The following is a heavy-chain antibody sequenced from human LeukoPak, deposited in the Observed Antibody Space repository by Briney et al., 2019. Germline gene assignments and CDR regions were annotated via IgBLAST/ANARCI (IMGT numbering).Heavy chain of an antibody. CDR3: ARLPGDSTIYDL. D-gene: IGHD5/OR15-5a*01. Sequence: GGSLRLSCAASGFTVSSNYMSWVRQAPGKGLEWVSVIYSGGSTYYADSVKGRFTISRDNSKNTLYLQMNSLRAEDTAVYYCARLPGDSTIYDLWGQGTLVTVSS. V-gene: IGHV3-53*01. CDR1: GFTVSSNY. J-gene: IGHJ5*02. CDR2: IYSGGST.